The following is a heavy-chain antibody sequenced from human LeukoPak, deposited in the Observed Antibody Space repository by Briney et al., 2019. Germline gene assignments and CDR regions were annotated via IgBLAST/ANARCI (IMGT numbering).Heavy chain of an antibody. CDR2: IIPILGIA. CDR1: GGTFSSYA. CDR3: ARASSTGYYYYGMDV. Sequence: VASVKVSCKDSGGTFSSYAISWVRQAPGQGLEWMGRIIPILGIANYAQKFQGRVTITADKSTSTAYMELSSLRSEDTAVYYCARASSTGYYYYGMDVWGQGTTVTVSS. D-gene: IGHD1-14*01. V-gene: IGHV1-69*04. J-gene: IGHJ6*02.